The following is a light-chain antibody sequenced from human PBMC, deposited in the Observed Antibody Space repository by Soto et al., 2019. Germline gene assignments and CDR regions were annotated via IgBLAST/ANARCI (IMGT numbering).Light chain of an antibody. J-gene: IGKJ2*01. CDR3: QQYASPLT. Sequence: EIVLTQSPGTLSLSPGERATLSCRASQSVSNSYLALYQQKPGQAPRLLIYGASSRVTGIPDRFSGSGSGTDFTLTISRLEPEDFAVYYCQQYASPLTFGQGTKLEIK. CDR2: GAS. V-gene: IGKV3-20*01. CDR1: QSVSNSY.